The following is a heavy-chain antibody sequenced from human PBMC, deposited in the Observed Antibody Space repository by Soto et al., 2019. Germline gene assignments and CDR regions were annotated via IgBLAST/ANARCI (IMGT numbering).Heavy chain of an antibody. CDR2: IYYSGST. Sequence: SETLALTCTVSGGSISSGGYYWSWIRQHPGKGLERSDSIYYSGSTYYNPSVKSRVTISVDTSKHQFSLKLSSVTAADSAVYYCARNPTQGPIDYWGQGTLVTVSS. J-gene: IGHJ4*02. CDR3: ARNPTQGPIDY. V-gene: IGHV4-31*03. CDR1: GGSISSGGYY.